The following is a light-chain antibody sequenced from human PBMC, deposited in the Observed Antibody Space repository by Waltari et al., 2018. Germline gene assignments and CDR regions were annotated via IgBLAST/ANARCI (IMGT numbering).Light chain of an antibody. Sequence: QSVLTQPPSVSGAPGQRVTISSTGSSPNIGAGSDLHWYKQLPGTAPKLLIYVNSNRPSGVPDRFSGSKSGTSASRAITGLQAEDEADYYCQSYDSSLSGYVFGTGTKVTVL. CDR1: SPNIGAGSD. CDR3: QSYDSSLSGYV. CDR2: VNS. V-gene: IGLV1-40*01. J-gene: IGLJ1*01.